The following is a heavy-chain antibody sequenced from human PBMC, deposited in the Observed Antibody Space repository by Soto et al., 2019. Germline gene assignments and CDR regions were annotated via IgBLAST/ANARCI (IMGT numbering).Heavy chain of an antibody. CDR2: ISYDGSNK. CDR3: AREGLNDMVRGVLGTDACET. D-gene: IGHD3-10*01. Sequence: GGSLRLSCAASGFTFSSYAMHWVRQAPGKGLEWVAVISYDGSNKYYADSVKGRFTISRDNSKNTLYLQMNSLSAEDTAVYYCAREGLNDMVRGVLGTDACETWGQGTMVTVPS. V-gene: IGHV3-30-3*01. J-gene: IGHJ3*02. CDR1: GFTFSSYA.